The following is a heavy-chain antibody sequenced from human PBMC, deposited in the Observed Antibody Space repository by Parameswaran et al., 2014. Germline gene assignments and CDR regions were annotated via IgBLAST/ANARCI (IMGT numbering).Heavy chain of an antibody. D-gene: IGHD1-26*01. CDR3: ARALLVSSIGTYYFDY. V-gene: IGHV3-66*01. CDR2: IYSGGST. J-gene: IGHJ4*02. Sequence: VRQAPGKGLEWVSVIYSGGSTYYADSVKGRFTISRDNSKNTLYLQMNSLRAEDTAVYYCARALLVSSIGTYYFDYWGQGTLVTVSS.